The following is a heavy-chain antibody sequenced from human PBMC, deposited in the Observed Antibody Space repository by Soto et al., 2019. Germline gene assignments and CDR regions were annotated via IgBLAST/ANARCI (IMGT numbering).Heavy chain of an antibody. J-gene: IGHJ4*02. Sequence: PGGSLRLSCAASGFTFSSYSMNWVRQAPGKGLEWVSSISSSSSYIYYADSVKGRFTISRDNAKNSLYLQMNSLRAEDTAVYYCARGLQMGLFLDYWGQGTLVTVSS. CDR3: ARGLQMGLFLDY. V-gene: IGHV3-21*01. CDR2: ISSSSSYI. CDR1: GFTFSSYS. D-gene: IGHD3-22*01.